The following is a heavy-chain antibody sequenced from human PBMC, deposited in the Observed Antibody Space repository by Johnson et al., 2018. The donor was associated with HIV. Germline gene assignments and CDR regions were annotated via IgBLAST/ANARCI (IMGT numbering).Heavy chain of an antibody. Sequence: VQLVESGGGVVQPGKSLRLSCAASGFTVSSNYMSWVRQAPGKGLEWVSVIYTGGSTYYADSVKGRFTISRDNSKNTLYLQMNSLRAEDTAVYYCAKSERAAAVPDAFDIWGRGTMVTVSS. CDR1: GFTVSSNY. J-gene: IGHJ3*02. CDR2: IYTGGST. CDR3: AKSERAAAVPDAFDI. V-gene: IGHV3-66*02. D-gene: IGHD6-13*01.